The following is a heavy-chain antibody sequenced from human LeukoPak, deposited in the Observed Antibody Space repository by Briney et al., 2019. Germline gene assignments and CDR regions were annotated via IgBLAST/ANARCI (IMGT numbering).Heavy chain of an antibody. Sequence: GGSLRLSCAASGFTFSSYWMSWVRQAPGKGLEWVANIKQDGTEKYYVDSVRGRFTISRDNAKNSLYLQMNSLRGEDTAMYYCASPSGYSSGWNPFDHWGQGTLVTVSS. J-gene: IGHJ4*02. V-gene: IGHV3-7*01. CDR1: GFTFSSYW. D-gene: IGHD6-19*01. CDR2: IKQDGTEK. CDR3: ASPSGYSSGWNPFDH.